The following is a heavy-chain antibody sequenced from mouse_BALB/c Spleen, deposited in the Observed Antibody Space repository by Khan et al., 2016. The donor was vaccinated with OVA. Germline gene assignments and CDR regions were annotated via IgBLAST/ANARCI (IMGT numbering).Heavy chain of an antibody. Sequence: EVQLQESGPGLVKPSQSLSLTCTVTGYSITTDYAWSWIRQFPGNKLEWMGYLSYRGSPSYTPSLKSRISINRDPSKHQFFLLLNSVTTAATATFYCARLGPGFAYWGQGTLVTVSA. CDR1: GYSITTDYA. D-gene: IGHD4-1*01. J-gene: IGHJ3*01. V-gene: IGHV3-2*02. CDR2: LSYRGSP. CDR3: ARLGPGFAY.